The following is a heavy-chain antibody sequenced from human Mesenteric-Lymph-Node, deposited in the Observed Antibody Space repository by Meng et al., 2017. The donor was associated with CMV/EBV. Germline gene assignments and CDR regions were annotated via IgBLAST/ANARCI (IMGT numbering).Heavy chain of an antibody. CDR2: ISGSGGST. V-gene: IGHV3-23*01. Sequence: GESLKISCAASGFTFSSYAMSWVRQAPGQGLEWVSAISGSGGSTYYADSVKGRFTISRDNSKNTLYLQMNSLRAEDTAVYYCAKASTVTDYYYYGMDVWGQGTTVTVSS. D-gene: IGHD4-17*01. CDR3: AKASTVTDYYYYGMDV. CDR1: GFTFSSYA. J-gene: IGHJ6*02.